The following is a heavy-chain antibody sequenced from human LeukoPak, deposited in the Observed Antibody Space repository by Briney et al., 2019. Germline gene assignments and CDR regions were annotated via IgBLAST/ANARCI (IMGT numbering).Heavy chain of an antibody. D-gene: IGHD5-12*01. CDR2: IRYDGSNK. J-gene: IGHJ4*02. CDR3: AKDSSKIRTFIVPTKGYFDY. V-gene: IGHV3-30*02. Sequence: GGSLRLSCAASGFTFSSYGMHWVRQAPGKGLEWVAFIRYDGSNKYYADSVKGRFTISRDNSKNTVRLQMNSLRAEDTAVYYCAKDSSKIRTFIVPTKGYFDYWGQGTLVTVSS. CDR1: GFTFSSYG.